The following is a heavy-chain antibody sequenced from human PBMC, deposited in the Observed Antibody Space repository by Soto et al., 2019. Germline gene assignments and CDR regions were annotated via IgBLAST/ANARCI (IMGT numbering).Heavy chain of an antibody. CDR1: GFTFSSYA. J-gene: IGHJ4*02. CDR3: ASRTSGWYFDY. Sequence: EVQLLESGGGLVQPGGSLRLSCTASGFTFSSYAMNWVRQAPGKGLEWVSVISGSGGSTYYADSVKGRFTISRDNSKNTLDLQMTSLGAEDTAVYYCASRTSGWYFDYWGQGTLVTVSS. V-gene: IGHV3-23*01. D-gene: IGHD6-19*01. CDR2: ISGSGGST.